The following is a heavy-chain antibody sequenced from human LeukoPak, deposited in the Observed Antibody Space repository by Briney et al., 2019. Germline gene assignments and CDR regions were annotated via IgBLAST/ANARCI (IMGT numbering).Heavy chain of an antibody. CDR1: GYTFTGYY. V-gene: IGHV1-2*02. Sequence: GASVKVTCKASGYTFTGYYMHWVRQAPGQGLEWMGWINPNRGGTNYAQKFQGRVTMTRDTSISTAYIELSRLRSYDTDLYYCARGKGVIAWLGEQSFDYWGQGALVTVSS. J-gene: IGHJ4*02. D-gene: IGHD3-10*01. CDR2: INPNRGGT. CDR3: ARGKGVIAWLGEQSFDY.